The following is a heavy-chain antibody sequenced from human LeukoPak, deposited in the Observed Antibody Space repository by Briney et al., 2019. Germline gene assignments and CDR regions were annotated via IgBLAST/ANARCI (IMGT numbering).Heavy chain of an antibody. J-gene: IGHJ6*03. D-gene: IGHD1-26*01. CDR1: GGSFSGYY. V-gene: IGHV4-34*01. CDR2: INHSGST. Sequence: PSETLSLTCAVYGGSFSGYYWSWIRQPPGKGLEWIGEINHSGSTNYSPSLKSRVTISVDTSKNQFSLKLSSVTAADTAVYYCARNSGSRYYYYYMDVWGKGTTVTVSS. CDR3: ARNSGSRYYYYYMDV.